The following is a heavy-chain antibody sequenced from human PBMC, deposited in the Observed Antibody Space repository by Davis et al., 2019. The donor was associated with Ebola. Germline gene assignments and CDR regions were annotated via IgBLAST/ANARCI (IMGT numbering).Heavy chain of an antibody. CDR3: ARESGGWLAPGDYFDY. J-gene: IGHJ4*02. CDR1: GYTFTGYY. D-gene: IGHD5-24*01. CDR2: INPNSGCT. Sequence: AASVKVSCKASGYTFTGYYMHWVRQAPGQGLEWMGWINPNSGCTKYAQRFQGRVTMTRDTSISTTYMDLSRLRSDDTAVYYCARESGGWLAPGDYFDYWGQGTLVTVSS. V-gene: IGHV1-2*02.